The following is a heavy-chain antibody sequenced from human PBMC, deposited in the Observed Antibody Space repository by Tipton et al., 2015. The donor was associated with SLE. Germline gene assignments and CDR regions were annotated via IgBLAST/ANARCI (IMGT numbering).Heavy chain of an antibody. D-gene: IGHD6-13*01. V-gene: IGHV3-23*01. CDR1: GFTFSSYA. J-gene: IGHJ5*02. CDR2: ISGSGGST. Sequence: SLRLSCAASGFTFSSYAMSWVRQAPGKGLEWVSVISGSGGSTYYADSVKGRLTISRDNSKNTLYLQMNSLRAEDTAVYYCAKERWAAAGNNWFDPWGQGTLVTVSS. CDR3: AKERWAAAGNNWFDP.